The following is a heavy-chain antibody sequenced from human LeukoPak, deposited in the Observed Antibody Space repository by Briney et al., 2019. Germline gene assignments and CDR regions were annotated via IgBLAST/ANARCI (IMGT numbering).Heavy chain of an antibody. CDR1: GASISSTNW. CDR3: ARAQEGCSRASCYLEP. Sequence: SETLSLTCAISGASISSTNWWIWVRQPPGKGLEWIGEMHHSGRTNYDPSLKSRITISVDKSKNQVFLRLNSVAAADTALYYCARAQEGCSRASCYLEPWGQGTLVTVSS. V-gene: IGHV4-4*02. CDR2: MHHSGRT. J-gene: IGHJ5*02. D-gene: IGHD2-2*01.